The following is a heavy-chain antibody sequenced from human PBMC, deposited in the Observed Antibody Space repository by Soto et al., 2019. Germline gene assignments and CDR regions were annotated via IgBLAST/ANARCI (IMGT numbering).Heavy chain of an antibody. CDR3: AKVGGGYYYYGMDV. D-gene: IGHD3-3*01. J-gene: IGHJ6*02. CDR1: GFTFSSYA. V-gene: IGHV3-23*01. Sequence: GGSLSLSCAASGFTFSSYAMSWVRQAPGKGLEWVSAISGSGGSTYYADSVKGRFTISRDNSKNTLYLQMNSLRAEDTAVYYCAKVGGGYYYYGMDVWGQGTTVTVSS. CDR2: ISGSGGST.